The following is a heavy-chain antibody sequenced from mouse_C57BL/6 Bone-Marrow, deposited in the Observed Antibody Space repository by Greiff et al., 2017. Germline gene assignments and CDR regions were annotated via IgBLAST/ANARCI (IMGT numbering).Heavy chain of an antibody. CDR3: ARADYYGSSPHWYFDV. Sequence: DVKLVESGGGLVKPGGSLKLSCAASGFTFSDYGMHWVRQAPEKGLEWVAYISSGSSTIYYADTVKGRFTISRDNAKNTLFLQMTSLRSEDTAMYYCARADYYGSSPHWYFDVWGTGTTVTVSS. CDR1: GFTFSDYG. V-gene: IGHV5-17*01. J-gene: IGHJ1*03. D-gene: IGHD1-1*01. CDR2: ISSGSSTI.